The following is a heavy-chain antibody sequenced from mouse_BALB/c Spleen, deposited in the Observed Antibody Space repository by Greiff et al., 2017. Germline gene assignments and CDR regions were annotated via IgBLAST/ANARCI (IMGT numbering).Heavy chain of an antibody. D-gene: IGHD4-1*01. V-gene: IGHV5-6-4*01. Sequence: EVQGVESGGGLVKPGGSLKLSCAASGFTFSSYTMSWVRQTPEKRLEWVATISSGGSYTYYPDSVKGRFTISRDNAKNTLYLQMSSLKSEDTAMYYCTRGTGTFAYWGQGTLVTVSA. CDR2: ISSGGSYT. J-gene: IGHJ3*01. CDR1: GFTFSSYT. CDR3: TRGTGTFAY.